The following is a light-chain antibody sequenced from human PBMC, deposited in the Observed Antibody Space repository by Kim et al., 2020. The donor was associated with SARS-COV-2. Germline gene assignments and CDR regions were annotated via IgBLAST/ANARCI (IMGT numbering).Light chain of an antibody. Sequence: GQSITTSCTGSSSDVGSYNYVSWYQQHPDKAPKLMIYDVTERPSGVSNRFSGSKSANTASLTISGLQAEDEADYYCSSYTGSSTYVFGTGTKVTVL. CDR1: SSDVGSYNY. CDR3: SSYTGSSTYV. V-gene: IGLV2-14*04. CDR2: DVT. J-gene: IGLJ1*01.